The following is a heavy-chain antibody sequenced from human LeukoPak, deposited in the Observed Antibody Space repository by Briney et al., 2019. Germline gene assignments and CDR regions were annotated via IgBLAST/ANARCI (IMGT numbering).Heavy chain of an antibody. J-gene: IGHJ4*02. CDR1: GFAFSTYA. D-gene: IGHD2-15*01. V-gene: IGHV3-48*01. CDR2: ITSDSNTI. CDR3: ARDRMGGSFDY. Sequence: PGGSLRLSCAASGFAFSTYAMNWVRQAPGKGLEWVSFITSDSNTIYYADSMKGRFTISRDNAENSLYLQMNSLSAEDTAVYHCARDRMGGSFDYWGQGTLVTVSS.